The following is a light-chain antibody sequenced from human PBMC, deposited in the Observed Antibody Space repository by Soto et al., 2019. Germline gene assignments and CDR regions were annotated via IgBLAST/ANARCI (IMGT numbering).Light chain of an antibody. CDR2: WAS. CDR1: QSVLFNSNNKNY. CDR3: QQYYASLYT. Sequence: DIVMTQSPDSLAVSLGERATINCKSSQSVLFNSNNKNYLAWYQQKPGQPPKLLIYWASTRESGVPDRFNGSGSGTDFTLTISGLQAEDVAVYYCQQYYASLYTFGQGTKLEIK. J-gene: IGKJ2*01. V-gene: IGKV4-1*01.